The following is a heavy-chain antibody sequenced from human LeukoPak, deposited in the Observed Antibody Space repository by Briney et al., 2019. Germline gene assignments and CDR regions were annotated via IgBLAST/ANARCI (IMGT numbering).Heavy chain of an antibody. CDR2: IYYSGST. CDR1: GGSISSSSYY. CDR3: ARHLATYYDSSGYYYAEYFQH. V-gene: IGHV4-39*01. J-gene: IGHJ1*01. Sequence: SGTLSLTCTVSGGSISSSSYYWGWIRQPPGKGLEWIGSIYYSGSTYYNPSLKSRVTISVDTSKNQFSLKLSSVTAADTAVYYCARHLATYYDSSGYYYAEYFQHWGQGTLVTVSS. D-gene: IGHD3-22*01.